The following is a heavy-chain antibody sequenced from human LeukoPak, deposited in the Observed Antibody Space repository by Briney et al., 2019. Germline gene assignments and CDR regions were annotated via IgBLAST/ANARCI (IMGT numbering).Heavy chain of an antibody. CDR3: AATYYDILTGRRKDYYFDY. Sequence: GESLRISCKGSGYSFTSYWISWVRQMPGKGLEWKGRIDPSDSYPNYSPSFQGHVTIAADKSISTAYLQWSSLKASDTAMYYCAATYYDILTGRRKDYYFDYWGQGTLVTVSS. D-gene: IGHD3-9*01. V-gene: IGHV5-10-1*01. CDR1: GYSFTSYW. J-gene: IGHJ4*02. CDR2: IDPSDSYP.